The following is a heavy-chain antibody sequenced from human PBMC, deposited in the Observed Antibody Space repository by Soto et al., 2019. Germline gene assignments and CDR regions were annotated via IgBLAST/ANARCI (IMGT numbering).Heavy chain of an antibody. D-gene: IGHD4-4*01. J-gene: IGHJ4*02. CDR3: ARLSFHSDYYFDY. V-gene: IGHV4-39*01. CDR1: GGSISSNSYY. CDR2: IYYSGTT. Sequence: NPSETLSLTCTVSGGSISSNSYYWGWIRQPPGKGLEWIGSIYYSGTTHYNPSLKSRVTISVDTSKKQFSLKLNSVTAADTAVYYCARLSFHSDYYFDYWGLGTLVTVSS.